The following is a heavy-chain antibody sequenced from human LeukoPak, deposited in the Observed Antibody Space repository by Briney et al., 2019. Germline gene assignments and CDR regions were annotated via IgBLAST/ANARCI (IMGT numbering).Heavy chain of an antibody. Sequence: ASVKVSCTASGYTFIAYYMHWVRQAPGRGLEWMGWINPNSGGTNYAQKFQGRVTMTRDTSISTAYMELSRLRSDDTAVYYCASNPLGGSYSILVGGYFDYWGQGSLVTVSS. CDR3: ASNPLGGSYSILVGGYFDY. D-gene: IGHD1-26*01. V-gene: IGHV1-2*02. CDR2: INPNSGGT. J-gene: IGHJ4*02. CDR1: GYTFIAYY.